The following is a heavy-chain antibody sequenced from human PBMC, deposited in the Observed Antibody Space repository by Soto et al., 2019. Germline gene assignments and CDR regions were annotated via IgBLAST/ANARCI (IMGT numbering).Heavy chain of an antibody. CDR1: GYTFTSYY. Sequence: QVQLVQSGAEVKKPGASVKVSCKASGYTFTSYYMHWVRQAPGQGLEWMGIINPSGGSTSYAQQFQGRVTMPRETSTSTVYMELSSLRSEDTAVYYCARGVDTAMVMLGWGQGTLVTVSS. CDR3: ARGVDTAMVMLG. CDR2: INPSGGST. D-gene: IGHD5-18*01. V-gene: IGHV1-46*01. J-gene: IGHJ4*02.